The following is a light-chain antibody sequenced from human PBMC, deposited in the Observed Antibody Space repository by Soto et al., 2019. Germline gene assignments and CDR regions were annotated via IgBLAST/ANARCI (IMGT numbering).Light chain of an antibody. CDR3: SSYAGGNNVV. CDR1: SSDVGGYNY. V-gene: IGLV2-8*01. Sequence: QSVLTQPPSASGSPGQSVTISCTGTSSDVGGYNYVSWYQQHPGKAPKLMIYEVSKWPSGVPDRFSGSKSGNTASLTVSGLQAEDEADYYCSSYAGGNNVVFGGGTKVTVL. J-gene: IGLJ2*01. CDR2: EVS.